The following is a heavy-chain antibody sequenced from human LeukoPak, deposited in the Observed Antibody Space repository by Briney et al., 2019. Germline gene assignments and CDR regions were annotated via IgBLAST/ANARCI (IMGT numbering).Heavy chain of an antibody. V-gene: IGHV4-4*07. CDR1: GGSISSYY. D-gene: IGHD2-15*01. CDR3: ARTSPRAATFDY. CDR2: IYTSGTT. Sequence: SETLSLTRAVSGGSISSYYRSWIRQPAGKGLEWIGRIYTSGTTNYNPSLKSRVTMSVDTSKNQFSLNLNSVTAADTAVYYCARTSPRAATFDYWGQGTPVTVSS. J-gene: IGHJ4*02.